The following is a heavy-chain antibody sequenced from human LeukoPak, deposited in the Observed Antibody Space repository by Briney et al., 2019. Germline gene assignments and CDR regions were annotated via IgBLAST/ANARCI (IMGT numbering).Heavy chain of an antibody. CDR3: AKKAKVADRLDWFDS. CDR1: GYSLTSYD. Sequence: ASVKVSCKASGYSLTSYDINWVRQAPGQGLAWMGWMSPNSGHTGYAQKFQGRVTITRNTSIRTAYMELSSLRSEDTAVYYCAKKAKVADRLDWFDSWGQGTLVTVSS. V-gene: IGHV1-8*03. CDR2: MSPNSGHT. J-gene: IGHJ5*01. D-gene: IGHD6-6*01.